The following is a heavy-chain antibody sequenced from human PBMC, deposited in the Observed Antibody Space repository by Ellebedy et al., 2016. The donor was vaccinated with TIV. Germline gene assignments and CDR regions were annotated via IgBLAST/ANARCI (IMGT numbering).Heavy chain of an antibody. J-gene: IGHJ4*02. CDR3: ASGGTTKVNKGFGY. D-gene: IGHD3-16*01. V-gene: IGHV3-30*03. CDR1: EFTFSYYV. Sequence: GESLKISCVTSEFTFSYYVMHWVRQAPGEGLEWVANISSDGRSKKHGDSVRGRFTISRDNSKSTLYLQMDSHRDDHTAVYYCASGGTTKVNKGFGYWGQGTLVTVSS. CDR2: ISSDGRSK.